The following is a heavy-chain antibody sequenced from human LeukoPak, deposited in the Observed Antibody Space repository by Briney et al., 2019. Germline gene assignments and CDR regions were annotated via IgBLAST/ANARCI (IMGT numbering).Heavy chain of an antibody. D-gene: IGHD5-12*01. J-gene: IGHJ4*02. Sequence: GGSLRLSCAASGFTFSSYEMNWVRQAPGKGLEWVSYISSSGSTIYYADSVKGRFTISRDNAKNSLYLQMNSLRAEDTAVYYCARVGYSGYDDGDDYWGQGALVTVSS. CDR1: GFTFSSYE. V-gene: IGHV3-48*03. CDR3: ARVGYSGYDDGDDY. CDR2: ISSSGSTI.